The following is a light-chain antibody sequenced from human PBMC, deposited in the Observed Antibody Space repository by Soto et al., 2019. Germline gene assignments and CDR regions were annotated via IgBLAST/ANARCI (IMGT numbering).Light chain of an antibody. Sequence: IVLTQSPGPLSMPPRERATHSCRPSQTVGGNYLAWYQQKPGQAPRLLIYGAFNRAAGTPDRFSGSGSGTDFTLTITRLEPEDFAVYYCQQYHKSPRTFGQGTKVDIK. V-gene: IGKV3-20*01. J-gene: IGKJ1*01. CDR1: QTVGGNY. CDR2: GAF. CDR3: QQYHKSPRT.